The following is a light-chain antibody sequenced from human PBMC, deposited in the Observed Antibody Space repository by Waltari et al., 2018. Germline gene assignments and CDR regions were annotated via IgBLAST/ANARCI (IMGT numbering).Light chain of an antibody. V-gene: IGKV1-12*01. J-gene: IGKJ4*01. CDR1: QDIGRR. Sequence: DIQMTQSASLVSASVGDRVTITCRASQDIGRRLAWYQQKPGKAPNLLIFGASNLESGVPSRFSGSGSGTDFTLTTSSLQPEDFVTYYCQQTHSFPLTFGGGTKVEIK. CDR3: QQTHSFPLT. CDR2: GAS.